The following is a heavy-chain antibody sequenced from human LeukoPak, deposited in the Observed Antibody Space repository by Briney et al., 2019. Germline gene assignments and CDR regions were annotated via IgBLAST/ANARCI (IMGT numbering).Heavy chain of an antibody. CDR3: AREGAVRGYYFDY. D-gene: IGHD1-26*01. J-gene: IGHJ4*02. Sequence: PGGSLRLSCAASGFTFSSYEMNWVRQAPGKGVEWVSYISSSGSIIYYAASVQGRFTISRDNAKNSLYLQMNSLRAEDTAVYYCAREGAVRGYYFDYWGQGTLVTVSS. CDR2: ISSSGSII. V-gene: IGHV3-48*03. CDR1: GFTFSSYE.